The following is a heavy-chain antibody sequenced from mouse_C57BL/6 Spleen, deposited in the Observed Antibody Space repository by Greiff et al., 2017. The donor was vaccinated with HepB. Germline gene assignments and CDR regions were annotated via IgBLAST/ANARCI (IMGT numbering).Heavy chain of an antibody. Sequence: QVQLQQPGAELVKPGASVKLSCKASGYTFTSYWMHWVKQRPGQGLEWIGMIHPNSGSTNYNEKFKSKATLTVDKSSSTAYMQLSSLTSEDSAVYYCARSDGGSSYFDYWGQGTTLTVSS. V-gene: IGHV1-64*01. CDR2: IHPNSGST. J-gene: IGHJ2*01. CDR3: ARSDGGSSYFDY. CDR1: GYTFTSYW. D-gene: IGHD1-1*01.